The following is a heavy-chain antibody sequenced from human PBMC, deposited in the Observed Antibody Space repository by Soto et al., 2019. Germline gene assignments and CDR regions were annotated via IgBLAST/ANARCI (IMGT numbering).Heavy chain of an antibody. CDR3: ARDRSSGWLAGQDAFDI. D-gene: IGHD6-19*01. Sequence: QVQLVQSGAEVRKPGASVKVSCKASGYTFTSYGISWGRQAPGQGLEWMGWISAYNGNTNYAQKLQGRFTMTTDTSTSTAYMELRSLRSDDTAVYYWARDRSSGWLAGQDAFDIWGQGTMVTVSS. V-gene: IGHV1-18*04. J-gene: IGHJ3*02. CDR2: ISAYNGNT. CDR1: GYTFTSYG.